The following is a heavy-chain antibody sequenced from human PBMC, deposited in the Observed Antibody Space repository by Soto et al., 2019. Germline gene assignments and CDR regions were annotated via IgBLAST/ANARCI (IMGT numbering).Heavy chain of an antibody. CDR2: IYNDGTT. D-gene: IGHD6-19*01. V-gene: IGHV3-53*04. J-gene: IGHJ6*02. Sequence: EVQLVESGGGLVQPGGSLRLSFAASGFTLSSNYLNWVRQAPGKRLERVSAIYNDGTTYYAHAVKGRFTISRHNSKNTLYLQMNSLRAEDTAVYQCARERAVAGLDYYHYYGMDVWGQGARVTVSS. CDR1: GFTLSSNY. CDR3: ARERAVAGLDYYHYYGMDV.